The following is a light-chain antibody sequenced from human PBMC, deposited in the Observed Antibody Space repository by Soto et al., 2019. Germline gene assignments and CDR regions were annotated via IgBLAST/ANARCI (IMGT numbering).Light chain of an antibody. J-gene: IGLJ1*01. Sequence: LTQPASVSGSPGQSITISCTGTTSDVGGYNYVSWYQQHPGKAPKLMIYDVSNRPSGVSNRFSGSKSGNTASLTISGLQAEDEADYYCSSHTSISTYVFGTGTKVTVL. V-gene: IGLV2-14*01. CDR1: TSDVGGYNY. CDR2: DVS. CDR3: SSHTSISTYV.